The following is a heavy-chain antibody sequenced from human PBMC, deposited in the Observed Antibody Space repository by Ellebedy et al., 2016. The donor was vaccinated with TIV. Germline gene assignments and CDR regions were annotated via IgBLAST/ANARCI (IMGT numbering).Heavy chain of an antibody. CDR1: GGSISSNNW. V-gene: IGHV4-4*02. CDR3: AREWVVGIGGSNWFDP. D-gene: IGHD1-26*01. Sequence: MPSETLSLTCAVSGGSISSNNWWSWVRQPPGKGLEWIGEIRHTGSTHYNPSLKSRVTISVHKSENQVPLKLRSVTVADTAVYYCAREWVVGIGGSNWFDPWGQGTLVTVSS. CDR2: IRHTGST. J-gene: IGHJ5*02.